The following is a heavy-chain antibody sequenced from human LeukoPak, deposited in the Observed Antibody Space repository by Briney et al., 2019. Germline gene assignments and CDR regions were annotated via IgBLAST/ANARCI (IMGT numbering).Heavy chain of an antibody. D-gene: IGHD3-22*01. V-gene: IGHV5-51*01. Sequence: GESLKISCKGSGYSFTSYWIGWVRQMPGKGLEWMGIIYPGDSDTRYSPSFQGQVTISADKSISTAYLQWSSLKASDTAMYYCARQSYYDSSGYPPSYWGQGTLVTVSS. CDR1: GYSFTSYW. CDR2: IYPGDSDT. J-gene: IGHJ4*02. CDR3: ARQSYYDSSGYPPSY.